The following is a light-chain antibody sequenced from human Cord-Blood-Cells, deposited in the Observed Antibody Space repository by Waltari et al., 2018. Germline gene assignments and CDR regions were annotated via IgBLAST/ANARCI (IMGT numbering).Light chain of an antibody. CDR1: SSDVGGYNY. CDR2: DVS. V-gene: IGLV2-14*01. Sequence: QSALPQPASVSGSPGRPITISCTGTSSDVGGYNYFSWYQQHPGNAPKLMIYDVSKRPSGVSNRFSGSKSGNTASLTISGLQAEDEADYYCSSYTSSSTYVFGTGTKVTVL. CDR3: SSYTSSSTYV. J-gene: IGLJ1*01.